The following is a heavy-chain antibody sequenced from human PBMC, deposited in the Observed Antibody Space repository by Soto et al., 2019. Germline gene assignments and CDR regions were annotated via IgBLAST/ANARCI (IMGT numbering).Heavy chain of an antibody. CDR3: ARGYGGSWYFDL. D-gene: IGHD4-17*01. CDR2: SSYSGST. V-gene: IGHV4-30-4*08. Sequence: SETLSLTCTVSGGSISSRDFYWTWIRQPPGKGLEWIGYSSYSGSTYYNPTLSGRVSVAVDTSKNQFSLKLTSVPATDTAVYYCARGYGGSWYFDLWGRATLVNVS. J-gene: IGHJ2*01. CDR1: GGSISSRDFY.